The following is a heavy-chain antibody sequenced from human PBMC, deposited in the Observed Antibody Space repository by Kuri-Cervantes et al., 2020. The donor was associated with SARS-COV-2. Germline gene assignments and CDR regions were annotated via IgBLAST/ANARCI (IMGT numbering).Heavy chain of an antibody. CDR3: ARDLMTTVTTGAFDI. V-gene: IGHV1-2*02. J-gene: IGHJ3*02. CDR2: INPNSGGT. D-gene: IGHD4-17*01. Sequence: ASVKVSCKASGYTFTGYYMHWVRQAPGQALELMGWINPNSGGTNYAQKFQGRVTMTRDTSISTDYMELSRLRSDDTAVYYCARDLMTTVTTGAFDIWGQGTMVTVSS. CDR1: GYTFTGYY.